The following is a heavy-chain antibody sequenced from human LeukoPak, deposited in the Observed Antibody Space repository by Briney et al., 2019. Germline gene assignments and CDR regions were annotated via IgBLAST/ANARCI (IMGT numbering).Heavy chain of an antibody. CDR2: MNPNSGNT. CDR1: GYTFTSYD. D-gene: IGHD3-10*01. J-gene: IGHJ4*02. Sequence: ASVKVSCKASGYTFTSYDINWVRQATGQGLEWMGWMNPNSGNTGYAQKFQGRVTMTRNTSISTAYMELSSLGSEDTAVYYRAICVRNYYGSGSYYFDYWGQGTLVTVSS. V-gene: IGHV1-8*01. CDR3: AICVRNYYGSGSYYFDY.